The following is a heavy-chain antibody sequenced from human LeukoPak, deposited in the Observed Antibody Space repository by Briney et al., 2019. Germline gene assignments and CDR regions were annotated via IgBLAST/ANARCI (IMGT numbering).Heavy chain of an antibody. J-gene: IGHJ3*02. V-gene: IGHV4-4*07. Sequence: PSETLSLTCTVSGGSISSYYWSWIRQPAGKGLEWIARIYTSGSTNYNPSLKSRVTMSVDTSKNQFSLKLSSVTAADTAVYYCAREPPRYCSSTSCSNDAFDIWGQGTMVTVSS. CDR3: AREPPRYCSSTSCSNDAFDI. CDR1: GGSISSYY. D-gene: IGHD2-2*01. CDR2: IYTSGST.